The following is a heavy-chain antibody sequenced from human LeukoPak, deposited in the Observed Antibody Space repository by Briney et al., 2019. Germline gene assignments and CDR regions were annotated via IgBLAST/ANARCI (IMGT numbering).Heavy chain of an antibody. CDR2: ISGSGGST. Sequence: GGSLRLSCAASGFTFSSYAMSWVRQAPGKGLEWVSSISGSGGSTYYADSVKGRFTTSRDNSKNTLYLQMNSLRAEDTAVYYCAKTLYLNYGFWSGYYPGAFDIWGQGTMVTVSS. CDR3: AKTLYLNYGFWSGYYPGAFDI. J-gene: IGHJ3*02. CDR1: GFTFSSYA. D-gene: IGHD3-3*01. V-gene: IGHV3-23*01.